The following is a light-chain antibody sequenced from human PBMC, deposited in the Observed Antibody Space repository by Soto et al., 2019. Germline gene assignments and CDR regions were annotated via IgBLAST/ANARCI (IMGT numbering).Light chain of an antibody. CDR3: SSYTNINTRACV. CDR1: SSDIGSYNR. V-gene: IGLV2-14*01. CDR2: EVT. J-gene: IGLJ1*01. Sequence: QSLLTQPASGSVSAGQSITISCTGTSSDIGSYNRVSWYQQHPGKAPKLIIYEVTDRPSGVSNRFSGSKSGNTASLTISGLQAEDEAEYYCSSYTNINTRACVFGAGTKVTVL.